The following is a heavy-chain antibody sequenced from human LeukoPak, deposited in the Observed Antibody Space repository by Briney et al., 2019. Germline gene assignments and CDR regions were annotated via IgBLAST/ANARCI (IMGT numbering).Heavy chain of an antibody. CDR2: INANSGGT. Sequence: GASVKVSCKASGYTFSGYYMHWVRQAPGQGLEWMGRINANSGGTHYARKFQGRVTMTRNTSISTVYMELSSLRSEDTAVYYCARAHRIGRMRSSSTSYWGQGTLVTVSS. J-gene: IGHJ4*02. CDR1: GYTFSGYY. CDR3: ARAHRIGRMRSSSTSY. D-gene: IGHD2-2*01. V-gene: IGHV1-2*06.